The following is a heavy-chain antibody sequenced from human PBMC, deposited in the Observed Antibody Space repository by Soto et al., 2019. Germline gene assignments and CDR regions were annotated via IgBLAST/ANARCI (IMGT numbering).Heavy chain of an antibody. V-gene: IGHV4-34*01. CDR1: GGYFSGYY. CDR3: ARGQRGYDRRFDP. Sequence: SVTMSVTCAVDGGYFSGYYLSWIRQPPGKGLEWIGEINHSGSTNYNPSLKSRVTISVDTSKNQFSLKLSSVTAADTAVYYCARGQRGYDRRFDPWGQGTLVTVSS. CDR2: INHSGST. J-gene: IGHJ5*02. D-gene: IGHD5-12*01.